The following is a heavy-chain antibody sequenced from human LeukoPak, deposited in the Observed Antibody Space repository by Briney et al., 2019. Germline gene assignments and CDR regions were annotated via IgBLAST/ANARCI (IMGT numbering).Heavy chain of an antibody. CDR2: IKSKADGGTK. CDR1: GFTFSNAW. CDR3: AKPYSSDWRGAFQH. V-gene: IGHV3-15*01. J-gene: IGHJ1*01. Sequence: PGGSLRLSCAASGFTFSNAWMNWVRQAPGKGLEWVARIKSKADGGTKDYAAPLMGRFTISRDNSKNTLHRQMNSLRAEDTSVYYCAKPYSSDWRGAFQHWGQGTLVTVSS. D-gene: IGHD6-19*01.